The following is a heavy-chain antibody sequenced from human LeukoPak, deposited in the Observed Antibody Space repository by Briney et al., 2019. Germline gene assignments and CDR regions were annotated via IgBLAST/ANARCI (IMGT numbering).Heavy chain of an antibody. D-gene: IGHD6-13*01. CDR3: ARGGITPFDY. J-gene: IGHJ4*02. Sequence: SETLSLTCTVSGGSISSYYWSWIRQPPGKGLEWIGYIYYSGSTNYNPSLKSRVTISVDTSKNQFSLKLSSVTAADTAVYYCARGGITPFDYRGQGTLVTVSS. CDR1: GGSISSYY. CDR2: IYYSGST. V-gene: IGHV4-59*01.